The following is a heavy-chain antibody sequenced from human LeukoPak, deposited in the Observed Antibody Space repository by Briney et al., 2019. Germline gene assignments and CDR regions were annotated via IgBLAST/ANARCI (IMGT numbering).Heavy chain of an antibody. CDR1: GYTFTSYG. J-gene: IGHJ4*02. Sequence: GASVKVSCKASGYTFTSYGISWVRQAPGQGLAWMGWISAYNGNTNYAQKLQGRVTMTTDTSKSTAYMELRSLRSDDTAVYYCASISPMAAAGEFDYWGQGTLVTVCS. CDR3: ASISPMAAAGEFDY. CDR2: ISAYNGNT. V-gene: IGHV1-18*01. D-gene: IGHD6-13*01.